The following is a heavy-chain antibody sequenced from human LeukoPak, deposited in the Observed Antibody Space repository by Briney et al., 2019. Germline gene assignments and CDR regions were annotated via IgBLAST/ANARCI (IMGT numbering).Heavy chain of an antibody. CDR1: GFTFSNAW. CDR2: ISYDGSNK. Sequence: GGSLRLSCAASGFTFSNAWMSWVHQAPGKVLEWVAVISYDGSNKYYADSVKGRFTIYRDNSKNTLYLQMNSLRAEDTAVYYCARGRSSGYSYGGDAFDIWGQGTMVTVSS. CDR3: ARGRSSGYSYGGDAFDI. V-gene: IGHV3-30*03. D-gene: IGHD5-18*01. J-gene: IGHJ3*02.